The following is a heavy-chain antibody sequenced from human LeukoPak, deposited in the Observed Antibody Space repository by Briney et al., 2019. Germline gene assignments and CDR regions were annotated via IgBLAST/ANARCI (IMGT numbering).Heavy chain of an antibody. V-gene: IGHV3-23*01. D-gene: IGHD3-3*01. CDR3: AKGGFLEWFLFDY. J-gene: IGHJ4*02. CDR1: GFTFSSYA. Sequence: GGSLRLSCAASGFTFSSYAMSWVREAPGKGLEWVSAISGSGGSTYYADSVKGRFTISRDNSKNTLYLQMNSLRAEDTAVYYCAKGGFLEWFLFDYWGQGTLVTVSS. CDR2: ISGSGGST.